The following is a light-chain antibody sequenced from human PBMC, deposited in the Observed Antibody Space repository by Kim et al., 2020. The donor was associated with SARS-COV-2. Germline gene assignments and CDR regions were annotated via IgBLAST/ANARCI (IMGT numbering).Light chain of an antibody. CDR2: DAS. Sequence: EIVLTQSPATLSLSPGDTATLSCRASQTVSSYLAWYQQKCGQAPRLLIYDASNRATGIPARFSGSGSGTDFTLTISSLEPEDFAVYYCQQRSNWLWTFGQGTKVDIK. CDR1: QTVSSY. V-gene: IGKV3-11*01. J-gene: IGKJ1*01. CDR3: QQRSNWLWT.